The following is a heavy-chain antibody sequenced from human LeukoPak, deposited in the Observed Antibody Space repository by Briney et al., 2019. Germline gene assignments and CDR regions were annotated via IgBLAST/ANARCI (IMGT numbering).Heavy chain of an antibody. Sequence: GGSLRLSCAASGFSFSSYWMSWVRQAPGKGLEWVANVEQDGSEKYYVDSVKGRFIISRDNAKNSLSLQMNSLRVEDTAVYYCARLLAARNVFDIWGQGTMVTVSS. CDR1: GFSFSSYW. CDR3: ARLLAARNVFDI. D-gene: IGHD6-6*01. CDR2: VEQDGSEK. V-gene: IGHV3-7*01. J-gene: IGHJ3*02.